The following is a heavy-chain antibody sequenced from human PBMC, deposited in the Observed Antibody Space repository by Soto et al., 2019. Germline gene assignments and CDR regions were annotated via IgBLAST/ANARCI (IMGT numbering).Heavy chain of an antibody. Sequence: ASVKVSCKASGGTFSSYAISWVRQAPGQGLEWMGGIIPIFGTANYAQKFQGRVTITADESTSTAYMELSSLRSEDTAVYYCASLGVVVTATIRAEYFQHWGQGTLVTVSS. V-gene: IGHV1-69*13. CDR3: ASLGVVVTATIRAEYFQH. J-gene: IGHJ1*01. CDR2: IIPIFGTA. CDR1: GGTFSSYA. D-gene: IGHD2-21*02.